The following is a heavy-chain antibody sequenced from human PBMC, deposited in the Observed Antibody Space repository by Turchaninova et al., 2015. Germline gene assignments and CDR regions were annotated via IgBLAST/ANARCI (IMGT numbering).Heavy chain of an antibody. D-gene: IGHD3-10*01. V-gene: IGHV3-7*03. CDR1: GFSISRYW. J-gene: IGHJ4*02. CDR3: AREAII. Sequence: EVQLLESGGGLVQPGGSLRLSCDASGFSISRYWMIWVRQAPGKGLEWVATIQPCGSAVYYVDLWGGVFTNSRDNAKNSLFLQMNSLRAEDTAVYYCAREAIIWGQGTLVTVSS. CDR2: IQPCGSAV.